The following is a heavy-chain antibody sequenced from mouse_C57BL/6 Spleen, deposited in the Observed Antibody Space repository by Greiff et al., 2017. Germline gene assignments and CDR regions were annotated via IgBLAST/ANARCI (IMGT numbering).Heavy chain of an antibody. Sequence: VQLQQSGPELVKPGASVKISCKASGYAFSSSWMNWVKQRPGKGLEWIGRIYPGDGDTNYNGKFKGKATLTADKSSSTAYMQLSSLTSEDSAVYFCARWSEATMDYWGQGTSVTVSS. J-gene: IGHJ4*01. CDR1: GYAFSSSW. CDR3: ARWSEATMDY. CDR2: IYPGDGDT. D-gene: IGHD6-1*01. V-gene: IGHV1-82*01.